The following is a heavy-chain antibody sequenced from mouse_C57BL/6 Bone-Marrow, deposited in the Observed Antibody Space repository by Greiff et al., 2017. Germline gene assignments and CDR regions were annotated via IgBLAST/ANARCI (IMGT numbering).Heavy chain of an antibody. V-gene: IGHV1-81*01. CDR2: IYPRSCNT. D-gene: IGHD3-2*02. CDR3: ARWRLRVRPFFAY. Sequence: VQLQESGAELARPGASVKLSCKASGYTFTSYGLSWVKQRTGQGLEWIGEIYPRSCNTYYNEKFKGKATLTADKSSSTAYMELRSLTSDDSAVYFCARWRLRVRPFFAYWGQGTLVTVSA. CDR1: GYTFTSYG. J-gene: IGHJ3*01.